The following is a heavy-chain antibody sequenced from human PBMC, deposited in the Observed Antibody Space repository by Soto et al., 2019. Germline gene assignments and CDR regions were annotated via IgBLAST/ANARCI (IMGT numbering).Heavy chain of an antibody. J-gene: IGHJ5*02. CDR3: ASGRYYDFWSRAKGFDP. CDR1: GYTFTSYD. V-gene: IGHV1-8*01. CDR2: MNPNSGNT. D-gene: IGHD3-3*01. Sequence: ASVKVSCKASGYTFTSYDINWVRQATGQGLEWMGWMNPNSGNTGYAQKFQGRVTMTRNTSISTAYMELSSLRSEDTAVYYCASGRYYDFWSRAKGFDPWGQGTLVTVSS.